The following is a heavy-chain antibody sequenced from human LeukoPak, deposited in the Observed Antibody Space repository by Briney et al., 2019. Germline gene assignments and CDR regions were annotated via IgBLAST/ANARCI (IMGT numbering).Heavy chain of an antibody. CDR2: IMQDGSEK. Sequence: GGSLRLSCAVSGFTFSSYWMSWVRQAPGKGLEWVANIMQDGSEKYYVDSVKGRFTISRDNAKNSLYLQMNSLRAEDTAVYYCARGPYPFLSFDGSGMNWFDPWGQGTLVTVSS. J-gene: IGHJ5*02. CDR3: ARGPYPFLSFDGSGMNWFDP. D-gene: IGHD3-10*01. CDR1: GFTFSSYW. V-gene: IGHV3-7*01.